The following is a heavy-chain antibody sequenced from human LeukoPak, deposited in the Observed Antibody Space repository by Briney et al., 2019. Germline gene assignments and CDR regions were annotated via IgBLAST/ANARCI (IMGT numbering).Heavy chain of an antibody. CDR3: ASVNGDSDFDY. V-gene: IGHV4-59*08. Sequence: SETLSLTCTVSGGSISSYYWSWIRQPPGKGLEWIGYIYYSGSTNYNLSPKSRVTISVDTSKNQFSLKLSSVTAADTAVYYCASVNGDSDFDYWGQGTLVTVSS. D-gene: IGHD4-17*01. CDR2: IYYSGST. CDR1: GGSISSYY. J-gene: IGHJ4*02.